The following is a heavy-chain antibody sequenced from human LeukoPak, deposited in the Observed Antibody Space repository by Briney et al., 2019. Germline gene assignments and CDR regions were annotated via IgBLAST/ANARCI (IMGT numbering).Heavy chain of an antibody. J-gene: IGHJ4*02. CDR3: ARWYCSSNNCYYDY. CDR1: GFTFSSYA. CDR2: ISYDGSNK. D-gene: IGHD2-2*01. V-gene: IGHV3-30*14. Sequence: PGGSLRLSCAASGFTFSSYAMHWVRQAPGKGLEWVAVISYDGSNKYYADSVKGRFTISRDNSKNTLYLQMNSLRAEDTAVYYCARWYCSSNNCYYDYWGQGTLVTVSS.